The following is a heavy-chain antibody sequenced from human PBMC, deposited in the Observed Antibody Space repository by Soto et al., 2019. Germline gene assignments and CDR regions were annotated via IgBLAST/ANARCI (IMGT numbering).Heavy chain of an antibody. Sequence: QVQLVESGGGWVKPGESLRLSCIGSGFFLSNNWMTWIRQAPGKGLEWVSYISASGDYTIYADSLKGRFTISRDNARNSLWLQINSLTAEDTAVYYCARSSGCRQVGVYNYGLDVWGQGTTVIDSS. D-gene: IGHD2-15*01. CDR3: ARSSGCRQVGVYNYGLDV. J-gene: IGHJ6*02. CDR1: GFFLSNNW. CDR2: ISASGDYT. V-gene: IGHV3-11*06.